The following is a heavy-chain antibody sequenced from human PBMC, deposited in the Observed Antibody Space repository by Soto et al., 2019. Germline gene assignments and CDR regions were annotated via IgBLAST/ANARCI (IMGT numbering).Heavy chain of an antibody. D-gene: IGHD7-27*01. V-gene: IGHV1-18*01. CDR2: ISAYNGNT. J-gene: IGHJ5*02. Sequence: ASVKVSCKASGYTFTSYVISWVRQAPGQGLEWMGWISAYNGNTNYAQKLQGRVTMTTDTSTSTAYMELRSLRSDDTAVYYCARAERLPWGSHWFDAWGQGTLVTVSS. CDR1: GYTFTSYV. CDR3: ARAERLPWGSHWFDA.